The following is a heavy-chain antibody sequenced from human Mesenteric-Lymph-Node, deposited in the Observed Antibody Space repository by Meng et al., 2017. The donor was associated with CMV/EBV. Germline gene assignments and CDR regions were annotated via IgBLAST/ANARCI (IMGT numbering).Heavy chain of an antibody. CDR1: GGSISSGGYY. J-gene: IGHJ4*02. CDR2: IYYSGST. CDR3: ARGSSVTTNFDY. D-gene: IGHD4-17*01. V-gene: IGHV4-31*03. Sequence: CTVSGGSISSGGYYWSWIRQHPGKGLEWIGYIYYSGSTYYNPSLKSRVTISVDTSKNQFSLKLSSVTAADTAVYYCARGSSVTTNFDYWGQGTLVTVSS.